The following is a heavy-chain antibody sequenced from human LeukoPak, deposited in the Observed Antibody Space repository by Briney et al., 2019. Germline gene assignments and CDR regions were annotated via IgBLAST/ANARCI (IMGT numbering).Heavy chain of an antibody. CDR2: ISDSSTYI. Sequence: GGSLRLSCAASGFTFSSYSLNWVRQAPGKGPEWVSSISDSSTYIYDADSVKGRFTISRDNAKNSLYLQMNSLRAEDTAVYYCATDRYYYDSSGYYAFDYWGQGTLVTVSS. D-gene: IGHD3-22*01. V-gene: IGHV3-21*01. J-gene: IGHJ4*02. CDR3: ATDRYYYDSSGYYAFDY. CDR1: GFTFSSYS.